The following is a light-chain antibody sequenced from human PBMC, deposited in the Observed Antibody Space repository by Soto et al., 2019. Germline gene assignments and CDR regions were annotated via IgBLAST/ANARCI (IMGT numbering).Light chain of an antibody. CDR2: DAS. CDR3: QQFDNVPLT. Sequence: DTEMTQSPSSLSASVGDRVAITCEASRDITDYLNWYQQKPGKAPKLLIYDASKLETGVPSRFSGSGYGTDFTITITSMKPEDIDTYYCQQFDNVPLTFGGGTKVDIK. J-gene: IGKJ4*01. V-gene: IGKV1-33*01. CDR1: RDITDY.